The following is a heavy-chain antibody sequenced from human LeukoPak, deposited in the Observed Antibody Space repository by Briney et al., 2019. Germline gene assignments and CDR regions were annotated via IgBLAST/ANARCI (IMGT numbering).Heavy chain of an antibody. D-gene: IGHD3-3*01. Sequence: SETLSLTCTVSGGSISSSSYYLGWSRQPPGKGLEWIGRIYITGSTNYNPSLKSRVTMSVDTSKSQFSLRLSSVTAADTAVYYCARSGGDFWSGSFGYLDYWGQGTLVTVSS. CDR1: GGSISSSSYY. J-gene: IGHJ4*02. V-gene: IGHV4-39*07. CDR3: ARSGGDFWSGSFGYLDY. CDR2: IYITGST.